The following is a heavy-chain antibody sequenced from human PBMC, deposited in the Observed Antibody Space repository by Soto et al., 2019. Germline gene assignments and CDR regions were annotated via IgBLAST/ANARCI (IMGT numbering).Heavy chain of an antibody. V-gene: IGHV3-23*01. D-gene: IGHD5-18*01. CDR2: ISGSGGST. J-gene: IGHJ3*02. CDR1: GFTFSSYA. CDR3: ARDSYDAFDI. Sequence: GESLKISCAASGFTFSSYAMSWVRQAPGKGLEWVSAISGSGGSTYYADSVKGRFTISRDNSKNTLYLQMNSLRAEDTAVYYCARDSYDAFDIWGQGTMVTVSS.